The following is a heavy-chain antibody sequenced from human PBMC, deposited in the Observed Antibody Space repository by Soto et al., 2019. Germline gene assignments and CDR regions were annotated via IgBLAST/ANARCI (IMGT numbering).Heavy chain of an antibody. CDR2: ISAYNGNT. D-gene: IGHD6-19*01. J-gene: IGHJ6*02. CDR1: GYTFTSYG. V-gene: IGHV1-18*01. CDR3: ARDRFVAGTYYYYYGMDV. Sequence: ASVKVFCKASGYTFTSYGISWVRQAPGQGLEWMGWISAYNGNTNYAQKLQGRVTMTTDTSTSTAYMELRSLRSDDTAVYYCARDRFVAGTYYYYYGMDVWGQGTTVTVSS.